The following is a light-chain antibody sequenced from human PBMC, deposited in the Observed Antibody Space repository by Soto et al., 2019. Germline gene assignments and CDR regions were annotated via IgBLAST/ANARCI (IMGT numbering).Light chain of an antibody. Sequence: ETVLTQSPGTLSLSPGERATLSCRASQSVRNNYLAWYQQKPGQAPRLLIYGASSRATGIPDRFGGSGSGTDFTLTISRLEPEDFAVYYCQQYGNSPWTFGQGTKVEIK. CDR1: QSVRNNY. CDR2: GAS. J-gene: IGKJ1*01. V-gene: IGKV3-20*01. CDR3: QQYGNSPWT.